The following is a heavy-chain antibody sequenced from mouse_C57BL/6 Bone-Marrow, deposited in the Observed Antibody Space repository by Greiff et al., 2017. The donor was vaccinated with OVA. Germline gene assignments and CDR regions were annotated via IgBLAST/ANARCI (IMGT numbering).Heavy chain of an antibody. CDR1: GYTFTGYW. CDR2: ILPGSGST. Sequence: QVQLKESGAELMKPGASVKLSCKATGYTFTGYWIAWVTQRPGHGLEWIGEILPGSGSTNYNEKFKGKATFTADTSSNTAYMQLISLTTEDSAIYYCARSPPIYYSNYGEFAYWGQGTLVTVSA. D-gene: IGHD2-5*01. CDR3: ARSPPIYYSNYGEFAY. J-gene: IGHJ3*01. V-gene: IGHV1-9*01.